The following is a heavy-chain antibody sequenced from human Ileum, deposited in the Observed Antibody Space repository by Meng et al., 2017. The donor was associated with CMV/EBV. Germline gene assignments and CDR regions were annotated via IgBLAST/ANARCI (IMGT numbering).Heavy chain of an antibody. J-gene: IGHJ4*02. V-gene: IGHV4-34*01. CDR1: GGSFSGYY. CDR3: ARRGRYDFWSGYVFDY. CDR2: INHSGST. Sequence: GGSFSGYYWSWIRQPPGKGLEWIGEINHSGSTNYNPSLKSRVTISVDTSKNQFSLKLSSVTAADTAVYYCARRGRYDFWSGYVFDYWGQGTLVTVSS. D-gene: IGHD3-3*01.